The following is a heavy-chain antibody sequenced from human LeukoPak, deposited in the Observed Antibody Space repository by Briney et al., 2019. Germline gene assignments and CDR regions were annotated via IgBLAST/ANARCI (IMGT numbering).Heavy chain of an antibody. J-gene: IGHJ3*02. V-gene: IGHV4-34*01. Sequence: SETLSLTCAVYGGSFSDYYWIWIRQSPGKGLEWIGEITHSGSTNYNPSLKSRVTISVDTSNNQFSLRLSSVTAADTAVYYCARRLYSSGHGAFDIWGQGTMVTVSS. D-gene: IGHD6-19*01. CDR3: ARRLYSSGHGAFDI. CDR2: ITHSGST. CDR1: GGSFSDYY.